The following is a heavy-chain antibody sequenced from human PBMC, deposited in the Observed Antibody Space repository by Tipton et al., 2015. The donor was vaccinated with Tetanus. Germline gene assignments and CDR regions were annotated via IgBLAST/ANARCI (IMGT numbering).Heavy chain of an antibody. CDR3: ARGLPREPFYFDY. CDR1: GFTLSRFG. V-gene: IGHV4-31*02. Sequence: LSCEVSGFTLSRFGMNWVRQAPGKGLEWIGYIYYTQRTSSNPSLKSRVNISVDTSKNQFSLRLTSVTAADTAVYYCARGLPREPFYFDYWCQGKQVTVSS. D-gene: IGHD1-26*01. CDR2: IYYTQRT. J-gene: IGHJ4*02.